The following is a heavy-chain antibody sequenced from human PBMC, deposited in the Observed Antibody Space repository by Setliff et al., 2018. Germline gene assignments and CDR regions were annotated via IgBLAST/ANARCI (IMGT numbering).Heavy chain of an antibody. J-gene: IGHJ4*01. V-gene: IGHV4-39*07. CDR2: IYNSGYT. CDR3: ASGLGFDY. Sequence: SETMSLTCSVSGGSFTNTNNYRGWIRQPPGKGLEWIGSIYNSGYTHYKPSLQSRATISVDTSKSQFSLNLSNVTAADTAVYYCASGLGFDYWGPGSLVTVSS. D-gene: IGHD7-27*01. CDR1: GGSFTNTNNY.